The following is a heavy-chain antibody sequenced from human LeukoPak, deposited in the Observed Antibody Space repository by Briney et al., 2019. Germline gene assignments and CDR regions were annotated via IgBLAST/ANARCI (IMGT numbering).Heavy chain of an antibody. CDR2: MNPNSGGT. V-gene: IGHV1-2*02. CDR3: ARGNSGSYQPMFPFDY. Sequence: GASVKVSCKASGYTFTSYDINWVRQATGQGLEWMGWMNPNSGGTNYAQKFQGRVTMTRDTSISTAYMELSRLRSDDTAVYYCARGNSGSYQPMFPFDYWGQGTLVTVSS. CDR1: GYTFTSYD. D-gene: IGHD1-26*01. J-gene: IGHJ4*02.